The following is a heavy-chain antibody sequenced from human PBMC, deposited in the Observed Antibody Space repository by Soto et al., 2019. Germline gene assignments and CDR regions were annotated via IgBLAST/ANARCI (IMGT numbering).Heavy chain of an antibody. CDR3: ARLDSSGWKAYDY. J-gene: IGHJ4*02. CDR1: GGSVSSSSYY. D-gene: IGHD6-19*01. Sequence: SETLSLTCTVSGGSVSSSSYYWGWVRQPPGKGLEWIGSVYYSGSTYYNPSLKSRVTISVDTSKNQFSLKLISVTAADTAVYYCARLDSSGWKAYDYWGQGTLVTVSS. V-gene: IGHV4-39*01. CDR2: VYYSGST.